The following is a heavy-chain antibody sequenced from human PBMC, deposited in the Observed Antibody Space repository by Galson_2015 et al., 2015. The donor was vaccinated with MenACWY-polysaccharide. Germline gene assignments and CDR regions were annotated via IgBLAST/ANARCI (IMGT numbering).Heavy chain of an antibody. CDR3: ASLLGEAPAQTGAFDS. Sequence: SVKVSCKASGGSFSTFSFNWVRQAPGQGLEWMGRIIPGLDKPNYAQKFQGRATITADKSTGTAYMELSSLRPEDTAVYYCASLLGEAPAQTGAFDSWGQGAVVTVSS. CDR2: IIPGLDKP. V-gene: IGHV1-69*02. D-gene: IGHD1-26*01. CDR1: GGSFSTFS. J-gene: IGHJ3*02.